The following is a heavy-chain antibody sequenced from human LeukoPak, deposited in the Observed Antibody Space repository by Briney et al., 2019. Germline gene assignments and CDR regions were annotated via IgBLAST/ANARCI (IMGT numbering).Heavy chain of an antibody. V-gene: IGHV3-43*02. J-gene: IGHJ5*02. D-gene: IGHD1-1*01. CDR3: TLRSSTRFNP. CDR1: GFTFDDYA. CDR2: ISGDGGST. Sequence: PGGSLRLSCAASGFTFDDYAMHWVRQAPGKGLEWVSLISGDGGSTYYADSVKGRFTVSRDNRKNSLYLQMNSLRTEDTALYYCTLRSSTRFNPWGQGTLVTVSS.